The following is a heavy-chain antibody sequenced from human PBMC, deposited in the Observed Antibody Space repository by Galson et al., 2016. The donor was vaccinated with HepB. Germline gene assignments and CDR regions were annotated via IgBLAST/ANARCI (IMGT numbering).Heavy chain of an antibody. Sequence: SVKVSCKASGYTFITYSMHWVRQAPGQKLEWMGWINTGNGNTKYSQKFQGRVTISRDTSASTAYMELSSLISEDTAMYYCARDTYCTSSSCSGGVWFDPWGQGTLVTVSS. CDR1: GYTFITYS. D-gene: IGHD2-8*01. J-gene: IGHJ5*02. CDR2: INTGNGNT. CDR3: ARDTYCTSSSCSGGVWFDP. V-gene: IGHV1-3*04.